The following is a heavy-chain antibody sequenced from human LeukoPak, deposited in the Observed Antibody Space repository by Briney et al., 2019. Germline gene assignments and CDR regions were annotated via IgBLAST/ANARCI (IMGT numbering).Heavy chain of an antibody. CDR1: GFTVSSNY. V-gene: IGHV3-23*01. D-gene: IGHD4-23*01. Sequence: PGGSLRLSCAASGFTVSSNYMNWVRQAPGKGLEWVSAVSGSGSTTYYARSVKGRFTVSRDNSKNTLYLQMNSLRVDDTAVYYCAKSLDYGGNRARLDFWGQGTLVTVSS. CDR2: VSGSGSTT. CDR3: AKSLDYGGNRARLDF. J-gene: IGHJ4*02.